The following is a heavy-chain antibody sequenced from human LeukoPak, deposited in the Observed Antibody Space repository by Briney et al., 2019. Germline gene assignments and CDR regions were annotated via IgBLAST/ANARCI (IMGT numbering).Heavy chain of an antibody. V-gene: IGHV3-23*01. CDR1: GFTFSSYA. J-gene: IGHJ4*02. Sequence: GGSLRLSCVASGFTFSSYAMSWVRQAPGKGLEWVSAINGGGESTFYADAVKGRFTISRDNSKNTLYLQMNSLRAEDTAVYYCARAEIAAAGVFDYWGQGTLVTVSS. D-gene: IGHD6-13*01. CDR3: ARAEIAAAGVFDY. CDR2: INGGGEST.